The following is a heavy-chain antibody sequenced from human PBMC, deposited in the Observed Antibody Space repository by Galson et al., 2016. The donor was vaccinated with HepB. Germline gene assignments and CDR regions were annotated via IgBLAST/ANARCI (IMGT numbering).Heavy chain of an antibody. CDR3: ARDRPSHAQYYFDY. J-gene: IGHJ4*02. V-gene: IGHV1-69*06. CDR1: EGTFSIYT. Sequence: SVKVSCKASEGTFSIYTITWVRQAPGQGLEWMGGIIPMFGTANYAQKLQGRVTITADKSTSTAYMELSSLRSEDTAVYYCARDRPSHAQYYFDYWGQGTLVTVSS. CDR2: IIPMFGTA.